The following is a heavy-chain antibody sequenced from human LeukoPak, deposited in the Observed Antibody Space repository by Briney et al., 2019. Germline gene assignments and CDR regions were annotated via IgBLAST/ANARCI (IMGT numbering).Heavy chain of an antibody. CDR2: INHSGSA. J-gene: IGHJ4*02. V-gene: IGHV4-34*01. Sequence: SETLSLTCAVSGGSFSGYYWTWIRQPPGKGLEWIGEINHSGSANYDPSLKSRVTISLDTPKNQFSLKLSSVTAADTAVYYCARGQGTATTHWGQGTLVTVSS. D-gene: IGHD4-17*01. CDR1: GGSFSGYY. CDR3: ARGQGTATTH.